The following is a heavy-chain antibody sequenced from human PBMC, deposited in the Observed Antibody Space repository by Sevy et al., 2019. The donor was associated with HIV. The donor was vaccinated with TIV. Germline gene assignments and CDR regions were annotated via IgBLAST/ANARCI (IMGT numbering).Heavy chain of an antibody. Sequence: ASVNVSCKVSGYTLTELSMHWVRQAPGKGLEWMGGFDPEDGETIYAQTFQGRVTMTEDTSTDTAYMELSSLRSEDTAVYYCATVVGNYYDSSGYDWGQGTLVTVSS. CDR3: ATVVGNYYDSSGYD. CDR2: FDPEDGET. V-gene: IGHV1-24*01. J-gene: IGHJ4*02. D-gene: IGHD3-22*01. CDR1: GYTLTELS.